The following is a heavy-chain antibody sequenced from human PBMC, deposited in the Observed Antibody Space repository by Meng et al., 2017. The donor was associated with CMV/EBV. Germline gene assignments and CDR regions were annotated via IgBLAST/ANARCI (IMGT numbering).Heavy chain of an antibody. CDR3: ARDLFTKAAGYSSRGPSYFDY. CDR2: IYYSGST. Sequence: GLVKPSGPLSLPCNVVVGSIRSSSCYWGWVRQPPGKGLEWIGSIYYSGSTYYNPSLKSRVTISVDTSKNQFSLKLSSVTAADTAVYYCARDLFTKAAGYSSRGPSYFDYWGQGTLVTVSS. V-gene: IGHV4-39*07. CDR1: VGSIRSSSCY. J-gene: IGHJ4*02. D-gene: IGHD6-13*01.